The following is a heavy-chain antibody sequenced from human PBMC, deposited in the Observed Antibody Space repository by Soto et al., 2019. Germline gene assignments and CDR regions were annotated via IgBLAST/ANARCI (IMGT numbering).Heavy chain of an antibody. CDR1: GYDFTTYG. CDR3: ARGRYGDY. CDR2: ISAHNGNT. V-gene: IGHV1-18*01. D-gene: IGHD1-1*01. Sequence: QVHLVQSGAEVKKPGASVKVSCKGSGYDFTTYGITWVRQAPGQGLEWMAWISAHNGNTDYAQKLQGRVTVTRDTSTRTAYMELRSMRSDDTAVYYCARGRYGDYWGKGALVTVSS. J-gene: IGHJ4*02.